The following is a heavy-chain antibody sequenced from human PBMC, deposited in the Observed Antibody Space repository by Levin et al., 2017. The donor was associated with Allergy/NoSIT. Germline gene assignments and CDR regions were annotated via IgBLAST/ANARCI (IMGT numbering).Heavy chain of an antibody. CDR3: AREVAAAGLWGY. Sequence: KISCKASGGTFSSYAISWVRQAPGQGLEWMGGIIPIFGTANYAQKFQGRVTITADESTSTAYMELSSLRSEDTAVYYCAREVAAAGLWGYWGQGTLVTVSS. D-gene: IGHD6-13*01. CDR2: IIPIFGTA. V-gene: IGHV1-69*01. CDR1: GGTFSSYA. J-gene: IGHJ4*02.